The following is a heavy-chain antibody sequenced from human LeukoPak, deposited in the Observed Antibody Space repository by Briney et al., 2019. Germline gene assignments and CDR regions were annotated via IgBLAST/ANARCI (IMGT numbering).Heavy chain of an antibody. CDR3: ARDIAAHSPGYYYYYYMDV. V-gene: IGHV4-39*07. CDR2: IYSGASGST. CDR1: LDSVTGGSHY. J-gene: IGHJ6*03. D-gene: IGHD6-13*01. Sequence: SEALSLTCSVSLDSVTGGSHYWAWIRQSPGKGLEWIGSIYSGASGSTHYNPSLESRVTISVDTSKNQFSLKLSSVTAADTAVYYCARDIAAHSPGYYYYYYMDVWGKGTTVTVSS.